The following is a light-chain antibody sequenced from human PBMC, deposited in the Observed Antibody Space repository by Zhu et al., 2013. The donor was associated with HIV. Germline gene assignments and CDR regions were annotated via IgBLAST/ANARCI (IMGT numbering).Light chain of an antibody. Sequence: IQLTQSPSSLSASVGDRVTITCRASQSISSWLAWYQQKPGKAPKLLIYKASSLERGVPSRFSGSGSGTEFTLTISSLQPDDFATYYCQHYSIYPWTFGQGTKVEI. CDR3: QHYSIYPWT. CDR1: QSISSW. J-gene: IGKJ1*01. V-gene: IGKV1-5*03. CDR2: KAS.